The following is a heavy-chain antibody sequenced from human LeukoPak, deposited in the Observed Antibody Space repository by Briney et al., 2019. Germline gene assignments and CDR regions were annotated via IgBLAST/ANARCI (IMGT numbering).Heavy chain of an antibody. CDR3: ARGIGLPINWFDP. CDR1: GYSISSGYY. Sequence: SETLSLTCTVPGYSISSGYYWGWIRQPPGKGLEWIGNIHHSGSTYYNPSLKSRVTISVDTSKNQFSLRLSSVTAADTAVYYCARGIGLPINWFDPWGQGTLVTVSS. J-gene: IGHJ5*02. CDR2: IHHSGST. V-gene: IGHV4-38-2*02. D-gene: IGHD1-26*01.